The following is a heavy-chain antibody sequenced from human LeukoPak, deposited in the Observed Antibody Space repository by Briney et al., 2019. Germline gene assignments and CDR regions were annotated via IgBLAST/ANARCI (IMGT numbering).Heavy chain of an antibody. CDR3: ARPLQPWFTASVLHAFDI. V-gene: IGHV4-38-2*02. J-gene: IGHJ3*02. CDR1: GYSISSGYY. CDR2: IYHSGST. D-gene: IGHD5-18*01. Sequence: SETLSLTCTVSGYSISSGYYWGWIRQPPGKGLEWIGSIYHSGSTYYNPSLKSRVTISVDTSKNQFSLKLNSVTAADTAVYYWARPLQPWFTASVLHAFDIWGQGTMVTVSS.